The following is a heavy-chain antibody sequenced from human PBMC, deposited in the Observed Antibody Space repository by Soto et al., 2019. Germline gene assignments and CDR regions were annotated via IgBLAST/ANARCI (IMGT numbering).Heavy chain of an antibody. V-gene: IGHV2-5*02. CDR3: AHKGGRGAAMDV. D-gene: IGHD2-15*01. CDR2: IYWDDDE. Sequence: QITLKESGPTMVKPTQTLTLTCTVSGFSLSSSGVGVGWIRQPPGKALEWLTLIYWDDDERYSPSLKSRLTITKDTSKNQVVLTLTNMDPVDTATYFCAHKGGRGAAMDVWGQGTTVTVSS. CDR1: GFSLSSSGVG. J-gene: IGHJ6*02.